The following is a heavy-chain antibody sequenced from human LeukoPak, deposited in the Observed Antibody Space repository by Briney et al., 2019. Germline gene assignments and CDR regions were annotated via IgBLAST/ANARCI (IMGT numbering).Heavy chain of an antibody. V-gene: IGHV4-34*01. D-gene: IGHD7-27*01. Sequence: PSETLSLTCAVYGGSFSDYYWSWIRQAPGKGLEWIGEIHHSGSTIYNPSLKSRVTISVDTSQNQFSLKLSSVTAADTAVYYCASRKLGNDYWGQGTLVTVSS. CDR3: ASRKLGNDY. CDR2: IHHSGST. CDR1: GGSFSDYY. J-gene: IGHJ4*02.